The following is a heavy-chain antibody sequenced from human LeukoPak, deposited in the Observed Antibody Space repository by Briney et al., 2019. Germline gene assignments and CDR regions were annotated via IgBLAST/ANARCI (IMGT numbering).Heavy chain of an antibody. Sequence: GASVKVSCKASGYTFTGDYMNWVRQAPGQRLEWMGWINPNSVGTNYAQKFQGRVTMTRDTSISTAYMELSRLRSDDTAVYYCARGSVGVVVPAAVLGEYYFDYWGQGTLVTVSS. CDR2: INPNSVGT. D-gene: IGHD2-2*01. CDR3: ARGSVGVVVPAAVLGEYYFDY. V-gene: IGHV1-2*02. CDR1: GYTFTGDY. J-gene: IGHJ4*02.